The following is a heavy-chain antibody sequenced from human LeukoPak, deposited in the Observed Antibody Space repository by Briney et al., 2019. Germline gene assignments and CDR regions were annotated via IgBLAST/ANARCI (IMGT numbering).Heavy chain of an antibody. CDR2: IYSGGST. J-gene: IGHJ3*02. CDR3: ARSEYGDYAFDI. D-gene: IGHD4-17*01. CDR1: GFTFSSYA. V-gene: IGHV3-53*01. Sequence: GGSLRLSCAASGFTFSSYAMHWVRQAPGKGLEWISVIYSGGSTYYADSVKGRFTISRDNSKNTLYLQMNSLRAEDTAVYYCARSEYGDYAFDIWGQGTMVTVSS.